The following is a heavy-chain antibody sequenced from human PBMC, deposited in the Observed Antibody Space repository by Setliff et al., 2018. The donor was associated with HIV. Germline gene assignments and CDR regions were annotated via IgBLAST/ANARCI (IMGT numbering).Heavy chain of an antibody. CDR2: IKIKTDGGTT. Sequence: GSLRLSCAASGFTFYNAWMSWVRQAPGKGLEWVGRIKIKTDGGTTDYAAPVKGRFTISRDDSKNTLYLQMNSLKTEDTAVYYCTTSWITDGYTFGPRKYYFDYWGQGTLVTVSS. V-gene: IGHV3-15*01. CDR3: TTSWITDGYTFGPRKYYFDY. CDR1: GFTFYNAW. D-gene: IGHD5-18*01. J-gene: IGHJ4*02.